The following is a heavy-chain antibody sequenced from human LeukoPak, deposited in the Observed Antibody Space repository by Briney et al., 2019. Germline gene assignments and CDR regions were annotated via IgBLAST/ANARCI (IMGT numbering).Heavy chain of an antibody. CDR1: GFTFSSYS. CDR2: ISSSSSYI. D-gene: IGHD3-22*01. J-gene: IGHJ6*03. Sequence: PGGSLRLSCAASGFTFSSYSMNWVRQAPGKGLEWVSSISSSSSYIYYADSVKGRFTISRDNAKNSLYLQMNSLRAEDTAVYYCATNYYDSSGYVYYYYMDVWGKGTTVTVSS. V-gene: IGHV3-21*01. CDR3: ATNYYDSSGYVYYYYMDV.